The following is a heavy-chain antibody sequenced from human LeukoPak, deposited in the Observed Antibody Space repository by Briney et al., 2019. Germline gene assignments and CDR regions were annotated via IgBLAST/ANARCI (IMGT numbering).Heavy chain of an antibody. CDR1: AFTVITND. D-gene: IGHD1-14*01. J-gene: IGHJ4*02. V-gene: IGHV3-53*01. CDR3: ARGVEPLAANTLAY. CDR2: LYSDGNT. Sequence: GGSLRPSSTDSAFTVITNDMTWVRQAPGKGLESVSVLYSDGNTKYADSVQGRFTISRDNSKNTLYLEMNSLSPDDTAVYYCARGVEPLAANTLAYWGQGTLVTVSS.